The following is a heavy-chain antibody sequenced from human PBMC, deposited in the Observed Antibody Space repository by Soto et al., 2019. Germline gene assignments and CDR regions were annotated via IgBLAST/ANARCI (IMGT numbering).Heavy chain of an antibody. CDR3: TRAPPDSSGRLDAFDI. D-gene: IGHD3-22*01. CDR1: GFTFSGSA. V-gene: IGHV3-73*01. Sequence: PGGSLRLSCAASGFTFSGSAMHWVRQASGKGVEWVGRIRSKANSYATAYAASVKGRFTISRDDSKNTAYLQMNSLKTEDTAVYYCTRAPPDSSGRLDAFDIWGQGTMVTV. J-gene: IGHJ3*02. CDR2: IRSKANSYAT.